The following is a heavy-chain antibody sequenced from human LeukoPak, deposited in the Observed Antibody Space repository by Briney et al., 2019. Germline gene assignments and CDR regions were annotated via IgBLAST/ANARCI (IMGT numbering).Heavy chain of an antibody. V-gene: IGHV3-33*06. J-gene: IGHJ4*02. D-gene: IGHD1-26*01. CDR3: AKPTSGSGSFLIDY. CDR1: GFSFSNYG. Sequence: GGSLRLSCAASGFSFSNYGMHWVRQAPGKGLELVAVIWDDGSYKYYADSVRGRFTISRDNSKNTLYLQMNSLRAEDTAVYYCAKPTSGSGSFLIDYWGQGTLVTVSS. CDR2: IWDDGSYK.